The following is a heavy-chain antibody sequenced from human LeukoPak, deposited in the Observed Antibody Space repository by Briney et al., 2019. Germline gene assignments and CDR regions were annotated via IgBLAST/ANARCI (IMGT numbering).Heavy chain of an antibody. D-gene: IGHD3-22*01. Sequence: GGSLRLSCATSGFTFSSYTMNWVRQAPGKGLEWVSSISSDSSHIYYADSVKGRFTISRDNAKNSLYLQMNSLRAEDTAVYYCAGRPYDSSGPGPFDIWGQGTMVTVSS. J-gene: IGHJ3*02. V-gene: IGHV3-21*01. CDR1: GFTFSSYT. CDR3: AGRPYDSSGPGPFDI. CDR2: ISSDSSHI.